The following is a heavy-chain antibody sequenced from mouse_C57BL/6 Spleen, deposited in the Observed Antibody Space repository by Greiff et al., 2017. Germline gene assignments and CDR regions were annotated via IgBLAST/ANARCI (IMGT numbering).Heavy chain of an antibody. CDR3: ARGFITTVVAPYAMDY. D-gene: IGHD1-1*01. CDR2: ISSGGSYT. Sequence: EVHLVESGGDLVKPGGSLKLSCAASGFTFSSYGMSWVRQTPDKRLEWVATISSGGSYTYYPDSVKGRFTISRDNAKNTLYLQMSSLKSEDTAMYYCARGFITTVVAPYAMDYWGQGTSVTVSS. V-gene: IGHV5-6*01. CDR1: GFTFSSYG. J-gene: IGHJ4*01.